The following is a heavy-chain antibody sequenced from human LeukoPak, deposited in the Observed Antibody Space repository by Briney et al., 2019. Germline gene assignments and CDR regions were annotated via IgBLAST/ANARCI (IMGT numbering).Heavy chain of an antibody. V-gene: IGHV3-49*04. Sequence: GGSLRLSCTGSGFTFGDHAMSWVRQAPGKGLEWVGFIRSKAYRGTTEYAASVKGRFTISRDDSASIAYLQMNSLKTEDTAVYYCARGPIQRGIQNARDVGGKGTTVTVSS. D-gene: IGHD7-27*01. CDR2: IRSKAYRGTT. CDR3: ARGPIQRGIQNARDV. CDR1: GFTFGDHA. J-gene: IGHJ6*04.